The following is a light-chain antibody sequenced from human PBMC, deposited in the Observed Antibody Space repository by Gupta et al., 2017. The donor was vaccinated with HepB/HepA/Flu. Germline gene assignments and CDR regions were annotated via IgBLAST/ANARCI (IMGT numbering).Light chain of an antibody. Sequence: EIVLTQSPATLSLSPGERATLSCRARQSVSSYLAWYQQKQVQAHRLIIYDASNSATGIPDSFSGSGEVKDFTLTSSSREDEDCAVYYCQQRSYWLTFGGGTKVEIK. CDR2: DAS. CDR3: QQRSYWLT. J-gene: IGKJ4*01. CDR1: QSVSSY. V-gene: IGKV3-11*01.